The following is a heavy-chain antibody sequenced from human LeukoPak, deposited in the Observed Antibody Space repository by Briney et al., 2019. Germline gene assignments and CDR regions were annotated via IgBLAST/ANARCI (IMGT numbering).Heavy chain of an antibody. V-gene: IGHV3-7*05. J-gene: IGHJ3*02. Sequence: PGGSLRLSCAASGFTFSTYWMSWVRQAPGKGLEWVANMKQDGSEKYYVDSVKGRFTISRDNAKNSLYLQMHSLRAEDTAVYYCARAGFYSSGDTFDIWGQGTMVTVSS. CDR1: GFTFSTYW. CDR3: ARAGFYSSGDTFDI. CDR2: MKQDGSEK. D-gene: IGHD6-19*01.